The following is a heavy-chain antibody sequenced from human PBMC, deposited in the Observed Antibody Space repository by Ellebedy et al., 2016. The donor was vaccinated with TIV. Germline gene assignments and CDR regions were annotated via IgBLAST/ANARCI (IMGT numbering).Heavy chain of an antibody. CDR1: GFSXPNFW. D-gene: IGHD3-3*01. J-gene: IGHJ1*01. CDR3: VGFGVLNL. V-gene: IGHV3-7*01. CDR2: IKTNGSET. Sequence: PGGSLRLSCAAWGFSXPNFWLSWVPPAPGKGLEWVAHIKTNGSETYYVDSVKGLFTLSRDNAKNALFLQMDGLRVDDSAVYYCVGFGVLNLWGQGAPVTVSS.